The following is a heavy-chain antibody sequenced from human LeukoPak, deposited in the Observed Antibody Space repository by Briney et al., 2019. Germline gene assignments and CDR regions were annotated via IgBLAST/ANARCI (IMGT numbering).Heavy chain of an antibody. D-gene: IGHD6-19*01. V-gene: IGHV3-23*01. CDR1: GFTFSSYA. Sequence: GGSLRLSCAASGFTFSSYAMSWVRQAPGKGLEWVSVNSAGGSSTYYADSVKGRFTISRDNSKNTLYLQMNNLRVEDTAVYYCVKDGRDSSGWYRNYFDYWGQGILVTVSS. CDR2: NSAGGSST. CDR3: VKDGRDSSGWYRNYFDY. J-gene: IGHJ4*02.